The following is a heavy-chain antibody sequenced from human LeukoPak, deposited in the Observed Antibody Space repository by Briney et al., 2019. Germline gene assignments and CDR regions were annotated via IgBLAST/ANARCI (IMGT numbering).Heavy chain of an antibody. CDR1: GFTFSSYS. Sequence: QSGGSLRLSCAASGFTFSSYSMNWVRQAPGKGLEWVSGISWNSGSLGYADSVKGRFTISRDNAKNTLYLQMNSLRAEDTAVYYCARGRSKTVTTYYYYGMDVWGKGTTVTVSS. CDR2: ISWNSGSL. CDR3: ARGRSKTVTTYYYYGMDV. V-gene: IGHV3-48*04. J-gene: IGHJ6*04. D-gene: IGHD4-17*01.